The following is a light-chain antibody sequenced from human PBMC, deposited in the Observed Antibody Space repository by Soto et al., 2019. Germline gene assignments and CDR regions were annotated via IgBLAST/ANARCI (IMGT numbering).Light chain of an antibody. Sequence: EIVLTQSPGTLSLSPVERATLSCRASQSVSSSYLAWYQQKPGQAPRLLIYGASSRATGIPDRFSGSGSGTDFTLTISRLESEDFAVYYCQQYGTSPLYTFGQGTKVDIK. CDR3: QQYGTSPLYT. CDR1: QSVSSSY. J-gene: IGKJ1*01. V-gene: IGKV3-20*01. CDR2: GAS.